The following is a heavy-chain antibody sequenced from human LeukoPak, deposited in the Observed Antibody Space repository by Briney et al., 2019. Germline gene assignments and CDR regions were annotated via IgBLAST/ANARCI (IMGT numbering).Heavy chain of an antibody. Sequence: PSETLSLTCTVSGDSISSYYWGWIRQPPGKGLEWIGSIYHSGSTYYNPSLKSRVTISVDTSKNQFSLKLSSVTAADTAVYYCARLLYYYDSSGYVDYWGQGTLVTVSS. V-gene: IGHV4-38-2*02. CDR2: IYHSGST. CDR3: ARLLYYYDSSGYVDY. CDR1: GDSISSYY. J-gene: IGHJ4*02. D-gene: IGHD3-22*01.